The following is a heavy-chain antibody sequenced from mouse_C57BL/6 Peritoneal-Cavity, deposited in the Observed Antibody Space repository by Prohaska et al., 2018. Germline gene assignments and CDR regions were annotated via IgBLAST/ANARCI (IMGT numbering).Heavy chain of an antibody. D-gene: IGHD1-1*01. CDR3: AGLRGFAY. CDR2: INPSNGGT. Sequence: QVQLQQPGTELVKPGASVKLSCKASGYTFTSYWMHWVRQRPGQGLEWIGNINPSNGGTNYKEKVKSKAILTVDKASITAYRQLSILTSEDSAVYYCAGLRGFAYWGQGTLVTVSA. CDR1: GYTFTSYW. J-gene: IGHJ3*01. V-gene: IGHV1-53*01.